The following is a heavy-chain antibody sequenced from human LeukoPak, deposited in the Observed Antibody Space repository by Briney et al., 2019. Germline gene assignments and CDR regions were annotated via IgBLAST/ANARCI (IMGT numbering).Heavy chain of an antibody. Sequence: GSLRLSCAASGFTFSSYWMNWVRQAPGKGLEWIGSLYYSGTTHYNPSLKSRVTISVDTSKNQFSLKLSSVTAADTAVYYCARVEDMGDYRYWYFEVWGRGTLVTVSS. CDR3: ARVEDMGDYRYWYFEV. V-gene: IGHV4-59*05. D-gene: IGHD1-26*01. J-gene: IGHJ2*01. CDR1: GFTFSSYW. CDR2: LYYSGTT.